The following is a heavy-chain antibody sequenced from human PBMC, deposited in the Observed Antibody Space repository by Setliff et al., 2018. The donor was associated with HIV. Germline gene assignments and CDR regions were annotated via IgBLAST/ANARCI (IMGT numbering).Heavy chain of an antibody. D-gene: IGHD1-1*01. CDR1: GGSISGYY. V-gene: IGHV4-59*01. J-gene: IGHJ6*03. Sequence: SETLSLTCTVSGGSISGYYWSWVRQPPEKRLELIGFIHYSGGSDYNPSLKSRITRSVDMSRNQFSLVLSSVTAADTAVYYCARFQAWQLGRRGGYYYYMDVWG. CDR2: IHYSGGS. CDR3: ARFQAWQLGRRGGYYYYMDV.